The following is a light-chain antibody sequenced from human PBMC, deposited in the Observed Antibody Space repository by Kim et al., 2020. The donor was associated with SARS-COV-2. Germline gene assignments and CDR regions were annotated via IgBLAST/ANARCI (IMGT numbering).Light chain of an antibody. J-gene: IGKJ3*01. V-gene: IGKV1-27*01. CDR1: QGISNY. CDR3: QKQYDVPLT. Sequence: DIQMTQSPSSLSASVGDRVTITCRASQGISNYLAWYQQKPRKVPDLLIYSASTLQSGVPSRFSGTGSGTDFTLTISSLQPEDVATYYCQKQYDVPLTFGPGAKVDIK. CDR2: SAS.